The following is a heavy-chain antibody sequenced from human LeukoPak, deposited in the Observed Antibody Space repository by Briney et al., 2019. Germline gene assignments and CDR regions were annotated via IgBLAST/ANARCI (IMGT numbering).Heavy chain of an antibody. CDR2: ISSGSSYI. D-gene: IGHD6-6*01. V-gene: IGHV3-21*01. Sequence: GGSLRLSCAASGFTFSSYSMNWVRQAPGKGLEWVSSISSGSSYIYYADSVKGRFTISRDNAKNSLYLQMNSLRAEDTAVYYCARESSLSRYFDYWGQGTLVTVSS. CDR3: ARESSLSRYFDY. CDR1: GFTFSSYS. J-gene: IGHJ4*02.